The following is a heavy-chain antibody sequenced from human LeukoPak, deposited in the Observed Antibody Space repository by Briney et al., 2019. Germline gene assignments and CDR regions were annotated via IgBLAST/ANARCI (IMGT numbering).Heavy chain of an antibody. V-gene: IGHV1-46*01. CDR2: INPSGGST. CDR3: ARARGLLDC. J-gene: IGHJ4*02. CDR1: GYTLITYY. Sequence: ASVKVSCKASGYTLITYYMHWLRQAPGQGLEWMGIINPSGGSTSYAQKFQGRVTMTRDTSTSTVYMELSSLRSEDTAVYYCARARGLLDCWGQGTLVTVSS.